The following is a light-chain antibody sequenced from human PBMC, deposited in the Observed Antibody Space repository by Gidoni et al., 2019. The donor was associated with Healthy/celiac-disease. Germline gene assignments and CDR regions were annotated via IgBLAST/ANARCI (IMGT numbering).Light chain of an antibody. V-gene: IGKV4-1*01. Sequence: DIVIIQSPAFLAVSLGERATINCKSSQSVLYSSNNKNYLAWYQQKPGQPPKLLIYWAATRESGVPDRFSGSGSGTDFTLTISSLQAEDVAVYYCQQYYSTPRTFGGWTKVEIK. CDR1: QSVLYSSNNKNY. CDR3: QQYYSTPRT. CDR2: WAA. J-gene: IGKJ4*01.